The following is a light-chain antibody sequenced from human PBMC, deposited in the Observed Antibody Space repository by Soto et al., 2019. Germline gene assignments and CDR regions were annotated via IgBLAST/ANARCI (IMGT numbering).Light chain of an antibody. CDR3: PQSSSIPLT. CDR2: AAS. J-gene: IGKJ4*01. Sequence: IQMTQSPYSLSASLGDRLTITCRASQSIRSYLNWYQQKPGKVPKVLIYAASSLQSGVPSRFSGSGSGTDFTLTISSLQPEDFASYYCPQSSSIPLTSGGGTKVDI. CDR1: QSIRSY. V-gene: IGKV1-39*01.